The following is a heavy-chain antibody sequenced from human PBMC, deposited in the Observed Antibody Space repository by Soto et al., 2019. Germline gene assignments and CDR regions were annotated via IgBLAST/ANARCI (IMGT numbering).Heavy chain of an antibody. CDR2: IYPGDSDT. Sequence: GESLKISCKGSGYSFTSYWIGWVRQMPGKGLEWMGIIYPGDSDTRYGPSFQGQVTISADKSISTAYLQWSSLKASDTAMYYCARLSRYDFWSGYPKPEYYYYGMDVWGQGTTVTVSS. J-gene: IGHJ6*02. CDR1: GYSFTSYW. CDR3: ARLSRYDFWSGYPKPEYYYYGMDV. V-gene: IGHV5-51*01. D-gene: IGHD3-3*01.